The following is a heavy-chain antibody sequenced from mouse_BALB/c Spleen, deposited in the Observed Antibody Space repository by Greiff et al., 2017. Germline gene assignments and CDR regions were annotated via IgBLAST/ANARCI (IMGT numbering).Heavy chain of an antibody. CDR3: ARHRDY. Sequence: EVKLVESGGGLVKPGGSLKLSCAASGFAFSSYDMSWVRQTPEKRLEWVAYISSGGGSTYYPDTVKGRFTISRDNAKNTLYLQMSSLKSEDTAMYYCARHRDYWGQGTTLTVSS. J-gene: IGHJ2*01. CDR1: GFAFSSYD. V-gene: IGHV5-12-1*01. CDR2: ISSGGGST.